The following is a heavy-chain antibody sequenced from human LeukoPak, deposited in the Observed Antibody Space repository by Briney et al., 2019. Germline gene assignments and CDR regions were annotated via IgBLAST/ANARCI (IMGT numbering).Heavy chain of an antibody. D-gene: IGHD2-2*02. J-gene: IGHJ5*02. Sequence: SVAVSYKPSGYTFTSYYMHWVRQAPGQGLEWMGIINPSGGNTSYAPKFQGRVTMTRDMSTSTVYMELSSLRSEDTAVYYCARDRGYCSSTSCYSPLNWFDPWGQGTLVTVSS. CDR3: ARDRGYCSSTSCYSPLNWFDP. CDR1: GYTFTSYY. CDR2: INPSGGNT. V-gene: IGHV1-46*01.